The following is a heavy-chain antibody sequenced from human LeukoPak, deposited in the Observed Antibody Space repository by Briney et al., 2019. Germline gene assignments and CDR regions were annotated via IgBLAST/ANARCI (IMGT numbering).Heavy chain of an antibody. J-gene: IGHJ1*01. Sequence: GGSLTLSCAASGFTFSSYGMHWVGQAPGKGLEWVAVIWYDGSNKYYADSVKGRFTISRDNSKNTLYLQMNSLRAEDTAVYYCARDAGRYFDWLGYWGQGSMVSVSS. CDR2: IWYDGSNK. D-gene: IGHD3-9*01. V-gene: IGHV3-33*01. CDR3: ARDAGRYFDWLGY. CDR1: GFTFSSYG.